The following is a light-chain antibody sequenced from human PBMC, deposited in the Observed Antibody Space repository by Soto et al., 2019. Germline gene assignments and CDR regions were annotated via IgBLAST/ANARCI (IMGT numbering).Light chain of an antibody. CDR1: QSISSW. CDR2: KAS. Sequence: DIQMTQSPSTLSASVGDRVTITCRASQSISSWLAWYQQKPGKAPNLLIYKASSLESGVPSRFSGSGSGTEFTLTISSLQPDDFATYYCQEYRTYSFGQGTTVESK. V-gene: IGKV1-5*03. J-gene: IGKJ1*01. CDR3: QEYRTYS.